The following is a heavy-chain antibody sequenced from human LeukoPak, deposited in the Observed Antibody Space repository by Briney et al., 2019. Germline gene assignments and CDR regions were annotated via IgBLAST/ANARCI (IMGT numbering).Heavy chain of an antibody. V-gene: IGHV3-21*01. J-gene: IGHJ4*02. Sequence: PGGSLRLSCAASGFTFSSYSMSWVRQAPGKGLEWVSSISSSSSYIYYADSVKGRFTISRDNAKNSLYLQVNSLRAEDTAVYYCARVIKYYYGSGSWSFDYWGQGTLVTVSS. D-gene: IGHD3-10*01. CDR2: ISSSSSYI. CDR3: ARVIKYYYGSGSWSFDY. CDR1: GFTFSSYS.